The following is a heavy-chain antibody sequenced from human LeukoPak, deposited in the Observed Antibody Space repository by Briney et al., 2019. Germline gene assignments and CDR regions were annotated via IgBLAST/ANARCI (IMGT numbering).Heavy chain of an antibody. V-gene: IGHV3-23*01. CDR1: GFTFSSYA. CDR2: ISGSGGST. D-gene: IGHD3-16*01. CDR3: AKDLFWGADAIPNEAFDI. Sequence: PGGSLRLSCAASGFTFSSYAMSWVRQAPGKGLEWVSAISGSGGSTYYADSVKGRFTISRDNSKNTLYLQMNSLRAEDTAVYYCAKDLFWGADAIPNEAFDIWGQGTMVTVSS. J-gene: IGHJ3*02.